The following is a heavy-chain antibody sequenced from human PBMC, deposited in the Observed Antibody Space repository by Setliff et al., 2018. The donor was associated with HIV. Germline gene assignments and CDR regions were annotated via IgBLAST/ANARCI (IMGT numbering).Heavy chain of an antibody. J-gene: IGHJ3*02. Sequence: SETLSLTCTVSGGSTSSGNYYWSWIRQPAGKGLEWIGRIYVSGSTNYNPSLKSRVTISADTSNNQFSLRLTSMTAADTAVYYCAKTSVGATGLYAFDIWGQGTMVTVSS. D-gene: IGHD1-26*01. CDR1: GGSTSSGNYY. V-gene: IGHV4-61*02. CDR3: AKTSVGATGLYAFDI. CDR2: IYVSGST.